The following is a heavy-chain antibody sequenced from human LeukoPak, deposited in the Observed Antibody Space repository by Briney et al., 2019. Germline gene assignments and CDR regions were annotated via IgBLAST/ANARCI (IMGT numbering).Heavy chain of an antibody. D-gene: IGHD6-6*01. J-gene: IGHJ2*01. V-gene: IGHV4-39*07. Sequence: PSETLSLTCTVSGGSISGSSYYWGWIRQPPGKGLEWIGSIYYSGNTYYNPSLKSLVTISVDTSKNQFSLKLSSVTAADTAVYYCARDVGSSDWYFDLWGRGTLVTVSS. CDR3: ARDVGSSDWYFDL. CDR2: IYYSGNT. CDR1: GGSISGSSYY.